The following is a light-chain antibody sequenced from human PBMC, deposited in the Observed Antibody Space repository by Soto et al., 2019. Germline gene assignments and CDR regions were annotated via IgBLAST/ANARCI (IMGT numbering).Light chain of an antibody. J-gene: IGKJ2*01. CDR3: QQYDYLPPYT. CDR1: QDISNC. V-gene: IGKV1-33*01. CDR2: DAS. Sequence: DIQMTQSPSSLSASVGDRVTITCQASQDISNCLNWYQQKPGKAPQLLIYDASNLETGVPSRFSESGSGTDFTFTISSLQPEDIATYYCQQYDYLPPYTFGQGTKLEIK.